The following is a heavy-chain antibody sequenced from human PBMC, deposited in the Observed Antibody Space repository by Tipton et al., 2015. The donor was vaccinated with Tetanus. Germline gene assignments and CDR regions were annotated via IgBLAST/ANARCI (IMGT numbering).Heavy chain of an antibody. CDR2: ISSSGSTI. D-gene: IGHD6-25*01. V-gene: IGHV3-11*01. J-gene: IGHJ3*02. CDR3: ARDAVAALSFDI. CDR1: GGSFSGYY. Sequence: LSLTCAVYGGSFSGYYWSWIRQAPGKGLEWVSYISSSGSTIYYADSVKGRFTISRDNAKNSLYLQMNSLRAADTAVYYCARDAVAALSFDIWGQGTMVTVSS.